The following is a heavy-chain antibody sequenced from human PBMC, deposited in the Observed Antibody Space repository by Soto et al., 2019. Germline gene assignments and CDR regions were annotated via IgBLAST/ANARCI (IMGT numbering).Heavy chain of an antibody. J-gene: IGHJ4*02. Sequence: QVHLQESGPGLVKPSETLSLTCTVSNDSISSYYWSWFRQPAGKGLEWIGHIFSSGRTSYNPSLKSRVTMSIDTPNNKFSLNLKSVTAADTAVYYCAKGWDVKYFDHWGQGARVTVSS. CDR2: IFSSGRT. CDR3: AKGWDVKYFDH. D-gene: IGHD1-26*01. CDR1: NDSISSYY. V-gene: IGHV4-4*07.